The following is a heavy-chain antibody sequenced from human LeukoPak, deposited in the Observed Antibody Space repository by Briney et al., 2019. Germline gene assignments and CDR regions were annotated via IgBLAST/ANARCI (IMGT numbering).Heavy chain of an antibody. CDR3: ARGGYSYGPGNWFDP. J-gene: IGHJ5*02. CDR2: IIPNSGGT. D-gene: IGHD5-18*01. Sequence: ASVKVSCKASGYTFTGYYIHWVRQAPGQGLEWMGWIIPNSGGTNYAQKFQGRVTMTRDTSISTAYMELSRLRSDDTAVYYWARGGYSYGPGNWFDPWGQGTLVTVSS. V-gene: IGHV1-2*02. CDR1: GYTFTGYY.